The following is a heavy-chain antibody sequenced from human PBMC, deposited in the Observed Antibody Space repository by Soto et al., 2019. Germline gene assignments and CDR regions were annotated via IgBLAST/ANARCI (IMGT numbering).Heavy chain of an antibody. CDR3: GLDGVGASPLGWFDP. Sequence: QLQLVQSGAEVKKPGASVKVSCKASGYTFIGYYIHWVRQDPGHGLEWMGRINPRSGDTTYAQRFQGRLPLTRDTSISTAYMELSSLISDYTAVYDCGLDGVGASPLGWFDPWGQGSLVTVSS. CDR1: GYTFIGYY. V-gene: IGHV1-2*06. D-gene: IGHD1-26*01. CDR2: INPRSGDT. J-gene: IGHJ5*02.